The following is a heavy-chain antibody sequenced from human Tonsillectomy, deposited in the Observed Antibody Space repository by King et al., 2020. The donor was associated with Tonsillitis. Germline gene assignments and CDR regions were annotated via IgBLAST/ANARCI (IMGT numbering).Heavy chain of an antibody. V-gene: IGHV3-21*01. CDR3: ARDGGGEYSSSSSLGYYGMDV. Sequence: VQLVESGGGLVKPGGSLRLSCAASGFTFSSYSMNWVRQAPGKGLEWVSSISSSSSYIYYADSVKGRFTISRDNAKNSLYLQMNSLRAEDTAVYYCARDGGGEYSSSSSLGYYGMDVWGQGTTVTVSS. J-gene: IGHJ6*02. D-gene: IGHD6-6*01. CDR1: GFTFSSYS. CDR2: ISSSSSYI.